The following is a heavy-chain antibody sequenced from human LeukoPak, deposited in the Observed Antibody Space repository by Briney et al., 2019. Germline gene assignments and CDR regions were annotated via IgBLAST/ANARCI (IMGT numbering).Heavy chain of an antibody. CDR2: NYYSGST. CDR3: ARVTRRRIVWFGELAHDY. CDR1: GGSVSSGSYY. V-gene: IGHV4-61*01. D-gene: IGHD3-10*01. J-gene: IGHJ4*02. Sequence: SETLSLTCTVSGGSVSSGSYYWSWIRQPPGKGLEWIGYNYYSGSTNYNPSLKSRATISVDTSKNQFSLKLSSVTAADTAVYYCARVTRRRIVWFGELAHDYWGQGTLVTVSS.